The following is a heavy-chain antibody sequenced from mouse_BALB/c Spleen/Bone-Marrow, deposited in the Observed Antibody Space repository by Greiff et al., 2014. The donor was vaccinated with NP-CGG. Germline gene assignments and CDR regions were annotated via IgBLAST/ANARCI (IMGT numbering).Heavy chain of an antibody. CDR1: GFTIKDTY. Sequence: DVQLQESGAELVKPGASVKLSCTASGFTIKDTYMPWVKQRPEQGLEWIGRIDPANGNTKYDPKFQGKATITADTSSNTAYLQLSSLTSEDTAVYYCASYDYGSNYGFAYWGQGTLVTVSA. J-gene: IGHJ3*01. D-gene: IGHD1-1*01. CDR2: IDPANGNT. V-gene: IGHV14-3*02. CDR3: ASYDYGSNYGFAY.